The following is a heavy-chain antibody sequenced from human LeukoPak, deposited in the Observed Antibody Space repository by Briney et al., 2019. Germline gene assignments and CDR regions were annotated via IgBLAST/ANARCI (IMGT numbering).Heavy chain of an antibody. D-gene: IGHD2-15*01. CDR2: IYSGGST. CDR1: GFTFSSYA. V-gene: IGHV3-53*01. CDR3: ARGVVQAPDAFDI. Sequence: GGSLRPSCAASGFTFSSYAMSWVRQAPGKGLEWVSVIYSGGSTYYADSVKGRFTISRDNSKNTLYLQMNSLRAEDTAVYYCARGVVQAPDAFDIWGQGTMVTVSS. J-gene: IGHJ3*02.